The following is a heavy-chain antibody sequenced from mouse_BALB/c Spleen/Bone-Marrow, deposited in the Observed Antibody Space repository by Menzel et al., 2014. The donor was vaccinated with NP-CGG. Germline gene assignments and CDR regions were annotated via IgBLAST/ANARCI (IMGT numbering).Heavy chain of an antibody. CDR3: APYYYGRWFAN. Sequence: EGQLQQSGAELVKPGASVKLSCTASGFNIKDTYMHWVKQRPEQGLEWIGRIDPANGNIKYDPKFQGKATITADTSSNTAYLQLSSLTSEDTAVYYCAPYYYGRWFANWGQGTLVTVSA. D-gene: IGHD1-1*01. J-gene: IGHJ3*01. V-gene: IGHV14-3*02. CDR2: IDPANGNI. CDR1: GFNIKDTY.